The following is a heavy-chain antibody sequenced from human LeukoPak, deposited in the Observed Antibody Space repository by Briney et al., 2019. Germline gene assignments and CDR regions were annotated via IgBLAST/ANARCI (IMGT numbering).Heavy chain of an antibody. CDR3: ASLVWPHCGGDCYPYWYFDL. J-gene: IGHJ2*01. CDR1: GGSISSYY. CDR2: IYYSGST. D-gene: IGHD2-21*02. Sequence: SETLSLTCTVSGGSISSYYWSWIRQPPGKGLEWIGYIYYSGSTNYNPSLKSRVTISVDTSKNQFSLKLSSVTAADTAVYYCASLVWPHCGGDCYPYWYFDLWGRGTLVTVSS. V-gene: IGHV4-59*01.